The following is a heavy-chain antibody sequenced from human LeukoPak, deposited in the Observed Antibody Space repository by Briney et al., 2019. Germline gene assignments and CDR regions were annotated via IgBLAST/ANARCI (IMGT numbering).Heavy chain of an antibody. V-gene: IGHV3-21*01. D-gene: IGHD1-26*01. CDR1: GFIFSSYA. CDR3: ASWEY. J-gene: IGHJ4*02. CDR2: ISSSSSYI. Sequence: GGSLRLSCAASGFIFSSYAMSCIRQAPGKGLEWVSSISSSSSYIYYADSVKGRFTISRDNAKNSLYLQMNSLRAEDTAVYYCASWEYWGQGTLVTVSS.